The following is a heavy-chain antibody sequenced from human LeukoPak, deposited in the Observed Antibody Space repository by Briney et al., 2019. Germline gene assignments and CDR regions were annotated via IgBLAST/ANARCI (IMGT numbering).Heavy chain of an antibody. J-gene: IGHJ6*02. CDR1: GFTFSSYA. CDR3: ARNQWSPGTAYGMDV. CDR2: ISYDGSNK. Sequence: GGSLRLSCAASGFTFSSYAMHWVRQAPGKGLEWVAVISYDGSNKYYAGSVKGRFTISRDNSKNTLYLQMNSLRAEDTAVYYCARNQWSPGTAYGMDVWGQGTTVTVSS. V-gene: IGHV3-30-3*01. D-gene: IGHD1-14*01.